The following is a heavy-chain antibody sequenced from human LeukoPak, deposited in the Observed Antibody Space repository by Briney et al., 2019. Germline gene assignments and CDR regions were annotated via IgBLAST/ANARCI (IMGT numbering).Heavy chain of an antibody. CDR3: ATFHSRGSGHHY. J-gene: IGHJ4*02. CDR2: FDPEDGET. CDR1: GYTLTELS. V-gene: IGHV1-24*01. D-gene: IGHD2-15*01. Sequence: ASVKVSCKVSGYTLTELSMHWVRQAPGKGLEWMGGFDPEDGETIYAQKFQGRVTMTEDTSTDTAYMELSSLRSEDTAVYYCATFHSRGSGHHYWGQGTLVIVSS.